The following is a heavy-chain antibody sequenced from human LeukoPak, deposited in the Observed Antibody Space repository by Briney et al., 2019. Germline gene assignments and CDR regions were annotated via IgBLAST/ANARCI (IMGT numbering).Heavy chain of an antibody. Sequence: GGSLRLSCAASGFTFSVYYTSWIRQAPGKGLEWVSYISGTSTYTNYADSVKGRFTISRDNAKNSLYLQMNSLRAEDTAVHYCARDISYCGGDCAPYYFDYWGQGTLVTVSS. CDR1: GFTFSVYY. V-gene: IGHV3-11*05. CDR2: ISGTSTYT. CDR3: ARDISYCGGDCAPYYFDY. D-gene: IGHD2-21*02. J-gene: IGHJ4*02.